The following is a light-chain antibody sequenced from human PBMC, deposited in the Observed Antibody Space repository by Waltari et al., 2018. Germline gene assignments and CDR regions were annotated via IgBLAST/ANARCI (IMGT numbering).Light chain of an antibody. CDR1: QGISNS. J-gene: IGKJ1*01. Sequence: IQMTQSPSSLSASVGDRVTITCRASQGISNSLAWYQQKPGKAPKLLVYGTSSLESGVPPRFTGSGSGTDYTLTVSSLQPEDFATYYCQQYYRTPPTFGQGTKVDIK. CDR2: GTS. CDR3: QQYYRTPPT. V-gene: IGKV1-NL1*01.